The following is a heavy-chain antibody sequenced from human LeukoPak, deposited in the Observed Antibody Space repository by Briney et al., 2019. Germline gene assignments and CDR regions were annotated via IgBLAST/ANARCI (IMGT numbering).Heavy chain of an antibody. D-gene: IGHD2-2*02. V-gene: IGHV1-8*01. CDR2: MNPNSGNT. J-gene: IGHJ6*03. CDR3: ARGRRVPAAIYYYYYMDV. Sequence: ASVKVSCKASGYTFTSYDINWVRQATGQGLEWMGWMNPNSGNTGYAQKFQGRVTITRNTSISTAYMELSSLRSEDTAVYYCARGRRVPAAIYYYYYMDVWGKGTTVTVSS. CDR1: GYTFTSYD.